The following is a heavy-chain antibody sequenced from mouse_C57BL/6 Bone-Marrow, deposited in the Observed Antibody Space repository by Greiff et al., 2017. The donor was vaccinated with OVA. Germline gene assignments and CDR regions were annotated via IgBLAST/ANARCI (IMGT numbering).Heavy chain of an antibody. D-gene: IGHD2-3*01. V-gene: IGHV1-72*01. Sequence: QVQLQQPGAELVKPGASVKLSCKASGYTFTSYWMHWVKQRPGRGLEWIGRIDPNSGGTKYNEKFKSKATLTVDKPSSTAYVQLSSLTSEDSAIYYCARENDGYYPFAYWGQGTLVTVSA. CDR3: ARENDGYYPFAY. CDR2: IDPNSGGT. J-gene: IGHJ3*01. CDR1: GYTFTSYW.